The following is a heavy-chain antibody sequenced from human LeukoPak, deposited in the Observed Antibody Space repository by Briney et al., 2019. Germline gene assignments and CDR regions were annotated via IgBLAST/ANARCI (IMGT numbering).Heavy chain of an antibody. D-gene: IGHD2-15*01. Sequence: PSETLSLTCTVSGGSISSSSYYWGWIRQPPGKGLEWIGSIYYSGSTYYNPSLKSRVTISVDTSKNQFSLKLSSVTAADTAVYYCAKGPRVVAATTHAFDIWGQGTMVTVSS. J-gene: IGHJ3*02. CDR2: IYYSGST. CDR1: GGSISSSSYY. CDR3: AKGPRVVAATTHAFDI. V-gene: IGHV4-39*07.